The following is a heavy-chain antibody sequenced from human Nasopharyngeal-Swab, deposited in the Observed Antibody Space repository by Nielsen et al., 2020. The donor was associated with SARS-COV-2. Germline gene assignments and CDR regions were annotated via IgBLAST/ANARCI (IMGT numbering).Heavy chain of an antibody. Sequence: GASLKISCAASGFTFNTYAISWVRPAPGKGLEWVSVISGSDYSTKYADSVKGRFTISRDNSKNTVNLQMNSLRAEDTAIYYCAKDRDSGDDSDDYYHYYGMDVWGQGTTGTVSS. V-gene: IGHV3-23*01. J-gene: IGHJ6*02. CDR2: ISGSDYST. D-gene: IGHD5-12*01. CDR1: GFTFNTYA. CDR3: AKDRDSGDDSDDYYHYYGMDV.